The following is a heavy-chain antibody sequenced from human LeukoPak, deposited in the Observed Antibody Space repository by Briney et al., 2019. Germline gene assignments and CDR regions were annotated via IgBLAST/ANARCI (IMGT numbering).Heavy chain of an antibody. Sequence: SQTLSLTCTVSGASISSYYWSWIQQPPGKGLEWIGYIYYSGSTNYNPSLKSRVTISVDTSKNQFSLKLSSVTAADTAVYYCARSTTVTYYYYGMDVWGQGTTVTVSS. D-gene: IGHD4-17*01. V-gene: IGHV4-59*01. J-gene: IGHJ6*02. CDR3: ARSTTVTYYYYGMDV. CDR2: IYYSGST. CDR1: GASISSYY.